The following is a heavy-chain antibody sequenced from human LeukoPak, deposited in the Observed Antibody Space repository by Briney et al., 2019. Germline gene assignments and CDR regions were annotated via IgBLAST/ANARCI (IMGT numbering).Heavy chain of an antibody. V-gene: IGHV4-34*01. Sequence: SETLSLTCTVSGGSISSYYWSWIRQPPGKGLEWIGEINHSGSTNYNPSLKSRVTISVDTSKNQFSLKLSSVTAADTAVYYCARGCREDYVWGSYRYTCFDYWGQGTLVTVSS. CDR3: ARGCREDYVWGSYRYTCFDY. CDR1: GGSISSYY. J-gene: IGHJ4*02. CDR2: INHSGST. D-gene: IGHD3-16*02.